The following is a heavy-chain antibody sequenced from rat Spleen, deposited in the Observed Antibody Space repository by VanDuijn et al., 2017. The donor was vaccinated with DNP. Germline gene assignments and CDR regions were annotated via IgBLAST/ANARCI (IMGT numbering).Heavy chain of an antibody. V-gene: IGHV5S13*01. CDR1: GFTFSNYG. CDR2: IGSTGANS. J-gene: IGHJ4*01. Sequence: EVRLVESGGGLVQPGRSLKLSCAASGFTFSNYGMAWVRQTPEKGLEWVATIGSTGANSYSRNSVEGRFSISRDNAKRTLYLQMDSLTSEDTATYYCARQRFGTYYYAMDAWGQGTSVTVSS. CDR3: ARQRFGTYYYAMDA. D-gene: IGHD4-3*01.